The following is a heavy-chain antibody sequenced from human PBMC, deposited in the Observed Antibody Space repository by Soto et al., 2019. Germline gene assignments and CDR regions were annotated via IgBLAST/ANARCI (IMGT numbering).Heavy chain of an antibody. J-gene: IGHJ4*02. Sequence: EVQLLESGGGLVQPGGSLSLSCAASGFTFSAYVMCWVRQAPGKGPEWDSAISSNGGRTFYADSVKGRFTISRDNSRNTLYLQMHSLTVEDTAVYYCAKDPPIASDGPTLDYWGQGTLVAVSS. CDR1: GFTFSAYV. CDR3: AKDPPIASDGPTLDY. CDR2: ISSNGGRT. D-gene: IGHD6-13*01. V-gene: IGHV3-23*01.